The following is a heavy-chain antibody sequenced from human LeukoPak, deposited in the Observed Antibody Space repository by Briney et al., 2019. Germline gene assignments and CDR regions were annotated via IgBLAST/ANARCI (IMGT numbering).Heavy chain of an antibody. D-gene: IGHD6-13*01. CDR1: GYTFTSYY. J-gene: IGHJ6*04. Sequence: ASVKVSCKASGYTFTSYYTHWVRQAPGQGLEWMGIINPSGGSTSYAQKFQGRVTMTRDTSTSTVYMELSSLRSEDTAVYYCARDSNSSWYSDYYGMDVWGKGTTVTVSS. V-gene: IGHV1-46*01. CDR2: INPSGGST. CDR3: ARDSNSSWYSDYYGMDV.